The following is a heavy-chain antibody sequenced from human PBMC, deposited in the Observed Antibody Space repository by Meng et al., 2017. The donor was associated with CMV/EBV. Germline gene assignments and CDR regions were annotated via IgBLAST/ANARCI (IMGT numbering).Heavy chain of an antibody. CDR2: INHSGST. J-gene: IGHJ3*02. CDR3: ARGMIDDYGGIYDAFDI. Sequence: SETLSPTCAVYGGSFSGYYWSWIRQPPGKGLEWIGEINHSGSTNYNPSLKSRVTISVDTSKNQFSLKLSSVTAADTAVYYCARGMIDDYGGIYDAFDIWGQGTMVTVSS. CDR1: GGSFSGYY. V-gene: IGHV4-34*01. D-gene: IGHD4/OR15-4a*01.